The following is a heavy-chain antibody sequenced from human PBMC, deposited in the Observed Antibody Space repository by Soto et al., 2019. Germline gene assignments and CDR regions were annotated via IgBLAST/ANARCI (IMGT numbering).Heavy chain of an antibody. J-gene: IGHJ4*02. CDR3: AKHDSSGSSWFVY. D-gene: IGHD6-19*01. Sequence: DVQLLESGGGLVQPGGSLRLSCAASGFTFASYVMSWVRQAPGKGLEWVSTISGSGGTTYYADSVRGRFTISRDNSENTLALQMNSLRAEDTAVYSCAKHDSSGSSWFVYWGQGTLVTVSS. CDR2: ISGSGGTT. V-gene: IGHV3-23*01. CDR1: GFTFASYV.